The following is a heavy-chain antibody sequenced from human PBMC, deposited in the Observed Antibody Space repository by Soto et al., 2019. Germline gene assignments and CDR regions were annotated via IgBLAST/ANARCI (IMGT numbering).Heavy chain of an antibody. V-gene: IGHV4-38-2*02. D-gene: IGHD6-19*01. CDR3: ARVHVMVVAGSTFDY. CDR1: GDSISSGSY. J-gene: IGHJ4*03. Sequence: SETLSRTCTVSGDSISSGSYWGWIRQPPGEGPEWIASIYHGGTTFYNPSLKSRISISVDTSKNQFSLRLTSVTAADTATYYCARVHVMVVAGSTFDYWGPGTLVTVSS. CDR2: IYHGGTT.